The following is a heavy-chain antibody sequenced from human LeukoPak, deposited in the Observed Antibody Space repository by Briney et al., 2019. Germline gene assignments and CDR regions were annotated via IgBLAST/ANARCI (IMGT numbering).Heavy chain of an antibody. V-gene: IGHV3-9*01. J-gene: IGHJ4*02. D-gene: IGHD1-26*01. CDR3: AKDIVLSLGGSYNNYFDY. Sequence: GGSLRLSCAASGFTFDDYAMPWVRQAPGRGLEWVSGISWSGVSIGYADAGKGTFTISRDKAKSLLYLQMNSLRAEDTALYYCAKDIVLSLGGSYNNYFDYWGQGTLVTVSS. CDR1: GFTFDDYA. CDR2: ISWSGVSI.